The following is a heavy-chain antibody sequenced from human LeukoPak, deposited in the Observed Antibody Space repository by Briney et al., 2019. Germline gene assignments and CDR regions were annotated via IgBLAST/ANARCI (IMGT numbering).Heavy chain of an antibody. Sequence: SGTLSLTCGVSGGSVSGSNWWRWVRQPPGRGLEWIGEVYHLGSTNHNPSLKSRVTLSVAKSKNHLSLNLSSVTAADTAVYYCTTLMAAKGYWGQGTLVTVSS. J-gene: IGHJ4*02. CDR2: VYHLGST. V-gene: IGHV4-4*02. D-gene: IGHD5-24*01. CDR1: GGSVSGSNW. CDR3: TTLMAAKGY.